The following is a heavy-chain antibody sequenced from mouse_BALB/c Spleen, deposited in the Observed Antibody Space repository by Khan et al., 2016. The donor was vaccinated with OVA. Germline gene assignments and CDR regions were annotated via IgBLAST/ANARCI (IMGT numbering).Heavy chain of an antibody. V-gene: IGHV3-8*02. CDR1: GDSITSGY. Sequence: EVQLQESGPSLVKPSQTLSLTCSVTGDSITSGYWSWIRKFPGNKLEYMGYMIYSGNTYYNPSLKSRIPIPRHTSKNQYYLQLNSVTTEDTATYYCARSTYRYAFAYWGQGTLVTVSA. J-gene: IGHJ3*01. CDR3: ARSTYRYAFAY. D-gene: IGHD2-14*01. CDR2: MIYSGNT.